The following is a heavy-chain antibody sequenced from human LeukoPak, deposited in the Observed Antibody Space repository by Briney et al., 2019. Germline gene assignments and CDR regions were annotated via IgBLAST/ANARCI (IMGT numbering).Heavy chain of an antibody. J-gene: IGHJ4*02. CDR3: ARYGGGFGVVIKGFGY. D-gene: IGHD3-3*01. Sequence: PGGSLRLSCAASGITYSSYWMSWVRQAPGKGLEWVANIKEDGSEKYYVDSVKGRFTISRDNARNSLYLQMNSLRAEDTAVYYCARYGGGFGVVIKGFGYWGQGTLVTVSS. V-gene: IGHV3-7*03. CDR2: IKEDGSEK. CDR1: GITYSSYW.